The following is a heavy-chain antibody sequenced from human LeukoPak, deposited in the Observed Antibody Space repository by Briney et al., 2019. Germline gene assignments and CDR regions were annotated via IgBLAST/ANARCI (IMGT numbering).Heavy chain of an antibody. Sequence: ASVKVSCKASGYTFTSYYMHWVRQAPGQGLEWMGIINPSGGSTSYAQKFQGRATMTRDTSTSTVYMELSSLRSEDTAVYYCAREWGPAAQSYYYYGMDVWGQGTTVTVSS. CDR1: GYTFTSYY. V-gene: IGHV1-46*01. CDR2: INPSGGST. D-gene: IGHD2-2*01. CDR3: AREWGPAAQSYYYYGMDV. J-gene: IGHJ6*02.